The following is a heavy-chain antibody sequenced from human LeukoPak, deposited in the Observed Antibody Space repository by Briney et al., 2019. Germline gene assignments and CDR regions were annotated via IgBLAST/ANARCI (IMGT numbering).Heavy chain of an antibody. CDR1: GFTFSSYA. CDR2: ISGSGGST. D-gene: IGHD3-3*01. Sequence: GGSLRLSCAASGFTFSSYAMSWVRQAPGKGLEWVSAISGSGGSTYYADSVKGRFTISRDNSKNTLYLQMNSLRAEDTAVYYCAKDPHLAELLFIVDYWGQGTLVTVSS. V-gene: IGHV3-23*01. CDR3: AKDPHLAELLFIVDY. J-gene: IGHJ4*02.